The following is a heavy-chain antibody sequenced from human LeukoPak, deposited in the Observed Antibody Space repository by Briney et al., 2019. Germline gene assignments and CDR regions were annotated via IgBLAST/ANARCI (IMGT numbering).Heavy chain of an antibody. D-gene: IGHD6-13*01. CDR3: ARERDSYSSSWFGPRDAFDI. Sequence: SETLSLTCTVSGGSISSYYWSWIRQPPGKGLEWIGYIYYSGSTNYNPSLKGRVTISVDTSKNQFSLKLSSVTAADTAVYYCARERDSYSSSWFGPRDAFDIWGQGTMVTVSS. CDR1: GGSISSYY. CDR2: IYYSGST. V-gene: IGHV4-59*01. J-gene: IGHJ3*02.